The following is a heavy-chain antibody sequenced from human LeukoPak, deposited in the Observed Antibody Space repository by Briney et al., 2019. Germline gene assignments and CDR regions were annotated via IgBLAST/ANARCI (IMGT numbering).Heavy chain of an antibody. CDR3: ARVGGDGYNFDY. J-gene: IGHJ4*02. CDR2: IYASGSP. CDR1: GGSISSYY. Sequence: SETLSLTCTVTGGSISSYYWSWVRQPAGKGLEWIGRIYASGSPYYNPSLRSRVTMSVDTSKNQFSLKLTSVTAADTAVYYCARVGGDGYNFDYWGQGTVVTVSS. D-gene: IGHD5-24*01. V-gene: IGHV4-4*07.